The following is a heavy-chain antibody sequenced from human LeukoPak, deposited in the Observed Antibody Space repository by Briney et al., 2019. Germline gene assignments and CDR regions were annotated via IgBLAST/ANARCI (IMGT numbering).Heavy chain of an antibody. D-gene: IGHD4-11*01. CDR3: ARDRVYDYSNPRGFDY. CDR2: ISGYNGKT. J-gene: IGHJ4*02. CDR1: GDPFTSFG. V-gene: IGHV1-18*03. Sequence: ASVRVSCKASGDPFTSFGISWVRQAPGQGLEWMGWISGYNGKTNYAQNLQGRVTMTTDTSTSTAYMDLGSLRSDDMAVYYCARDRVYDYSNPRGFDYWGQGTLVTVSS.